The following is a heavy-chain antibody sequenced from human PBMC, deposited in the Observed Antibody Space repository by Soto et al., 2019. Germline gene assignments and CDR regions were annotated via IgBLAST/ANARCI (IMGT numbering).Heavy chain of an antibody. CDR2: IWYDGSNK. J-gene: IGHJ6*02. CDR1: GFTFSSYG. Sequence: GGSLRLSCAASGFTFSSYGMHWVRQAPGKGLEWVAVIWYDGSNKYYADSVKGRFTISRDNSKNTLYLQMNSLRAEDTAVYYCARTPGRDDYYYYGMDVWGQGTTVTVSS. CDR3: ARTPGRDDYYYYGMDV. V-gene: IGHV3-33*01.